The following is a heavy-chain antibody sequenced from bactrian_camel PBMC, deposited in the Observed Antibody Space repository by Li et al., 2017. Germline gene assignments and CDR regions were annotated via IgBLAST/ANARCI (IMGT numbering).Heavy chain of an antibody. CDR2: ISSDGST. V-gene: IGHV3S55*01. CDR1: GVTFESSP. Sequence: HVQLVESGGGSVQAGGSLRLSCTTSGVTFESSPMYWYRQPPGKECELISRISSDGSTHYADSVKGRFTISQDKGKNTVYLLMNSLKPDDSGTYYCAYESGTTPDLCRRRGPGGYFGQGTQVTVS. J-gene: IGHJ4*01. D-gene: IGHD7*01.